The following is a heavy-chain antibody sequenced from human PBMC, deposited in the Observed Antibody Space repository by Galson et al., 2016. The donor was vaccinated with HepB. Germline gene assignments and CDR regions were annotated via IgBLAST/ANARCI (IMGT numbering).Heavy chain of an antibody. V-gene: IGHV3-53*01. CDR3: STLNPASPYFDY. J-gene: IGHJ4*02. CDR2: IYSGGNT. Sequence: SLRLSCAASEFTVSNNYMSWVRQAPGKGLEWVSLIYSGGNTRYADSVKGRFTISRDNSKNTVYLQMNSLRAEDTAVYYCSTLNPASPYFDYWGQGTLFTVSS. CDR1: EFTVSNNY.